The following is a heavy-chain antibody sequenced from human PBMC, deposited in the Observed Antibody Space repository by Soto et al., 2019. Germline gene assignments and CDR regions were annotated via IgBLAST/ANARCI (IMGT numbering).Heavy chain of an antibody. CDR3: ARYIYGQGFKA. CDR2: MRANGGDT. D-gene: IGHD3-3*02. CDR1: GDTFTNFD. Sequence: QVQLVQPGAEVRKPGASVKVSCKASGDTFTNFDFNWVRQATGQGLEWIGWMRANGGDTGHAQKFQGRVSMTRDTSMSTAYMELSSLRAEDTAVYYCARYIYGQGFKAWGQGTLVFVSS. V-gene: IGHV1-8*01. J-gene: IGHJ5*02.